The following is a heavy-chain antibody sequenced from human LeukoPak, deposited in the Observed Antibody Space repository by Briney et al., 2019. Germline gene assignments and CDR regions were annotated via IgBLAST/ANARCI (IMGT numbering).Heavy chain of an antibody. CDR3: ARDPREGFDH. V-gene: IGHV3-74*01. CDR2: INTDGSST. J-gene: IGHJ4*02. D-gene: IGHD1-26*01. CDR1: GFTFSTYW. Sequence: GGSLRLSCAASGFTFSTYWMHWVRQAPGKGLVWVSRINTDGSSTTYADSVKGRFTISRDNAENTLYLQMNSLRAEDTALYYCARDPREGFDHWGQGTPVTVSS.